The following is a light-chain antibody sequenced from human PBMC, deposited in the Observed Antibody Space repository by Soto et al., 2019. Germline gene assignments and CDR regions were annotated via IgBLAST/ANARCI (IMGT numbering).Light chain of an antibody. CDR3: QQADSFPLT. V-gene: IGKV1-12*01. J-gene: IGKJ4*01. Sequence: DIQMTQSPSSVSASVGDRVTISCRASQGISSWLAWYQQKPGKAPSLLIYSESTLYSGVPSRFSGSGSGTDFTLTISSLQPQDFATYYCQQADSFPLTFGRGTKVDIX. CDR1: QGISSW. CDR2: SES.